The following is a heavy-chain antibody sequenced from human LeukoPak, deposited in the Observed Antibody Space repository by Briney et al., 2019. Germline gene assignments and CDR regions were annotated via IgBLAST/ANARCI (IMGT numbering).Heavy chain of an antibody. V-gene: IGHV3-23*01. D-gene: IGHD3-22*01. Sequence: GGSLRLSCAASGFTFSSYAMSWVRQAPGKGLEWVSAISGSGGRTYYADSVKGRFTISRDNSKNTLYLQMNSLRAEDTAVYYCAKEENYYDSSGYRHNAYWGQGTLVTVSS. CDR1: GFTFSSYA. CDR3: AKEENYYDSSGYRHNAY. CDR2: ISGSGGRT. J-gene: IGHJ4*01.